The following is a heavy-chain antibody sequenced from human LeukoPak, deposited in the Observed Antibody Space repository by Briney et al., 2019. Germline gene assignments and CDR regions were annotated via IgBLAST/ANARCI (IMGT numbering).Heavy chain of an antibody. Sequence: SQTLSLTCTVSGGSITSGSYHWSWIRQPAGKGLEWIGRIYTSGSTNYNPSLKSRVTISVDTSKNQFSLKLSSVTAADTAVYYCARTLMGIVVVITPDDAFDIWGQGTMVTVSS. V-gene: IGHV4-61*02. CDR2: IYTSGST. J-gene: IGHJ3*02. CDR3: ARTLMGIVVVITPDDAFDI. D-gene: IGHD3-22*01. CDR1: GGSITSGSYH.